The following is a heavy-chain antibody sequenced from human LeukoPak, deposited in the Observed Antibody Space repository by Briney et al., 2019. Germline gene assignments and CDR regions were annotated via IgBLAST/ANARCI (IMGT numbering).Heavy chain of an antibody. Sequence: SETLSLTCTVSGGSISSGGYYWSWIRQPPGKGLEWIGYIYHSGSTYYNPSLKSRVTISIDRSKNQFSLKLSSVTAADTAVYYCARDSDPLRSGPSDAFDIWGQGTMVTVSS. J-gene: IGHJ3*02. D-gene: IGHD5-12*01. CDR1: GGSISSGGYY. V-gene: IGHV4-30-2*01. CDR2: IYHSGST. CDR3: ARDSDPLRSGPSDAFDI.